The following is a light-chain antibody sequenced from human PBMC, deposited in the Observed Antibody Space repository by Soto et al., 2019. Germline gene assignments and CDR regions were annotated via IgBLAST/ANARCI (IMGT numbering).Light chain of an antibody. CDR1: QDITNY. V-gene: IGKV1-33*01. J-gene: IGKJ4*01. CDR2: DAS. CDR3: HNLPPLP. Sequence: DIQMTQSPSSLSASVGDRVSITCQASQDITNYLNWCQQKPGKAPNLLIYDASNLETGVPSRFSGSESGTDFTFTISSLQPEDIATYKYHNLPPLPFGGGTKVEIE.